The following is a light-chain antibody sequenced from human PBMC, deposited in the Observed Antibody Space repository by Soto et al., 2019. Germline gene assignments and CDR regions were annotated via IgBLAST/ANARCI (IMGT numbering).Light chain of an antibody. CDR1: QSISSW. V-gene: IGKV1-5*03. J-gene: IGKJ1*01. CDR3: QQDYSYPWT. Sequence: DIQMTQSPSTLSACVGDRVTITCRASQSISSWLAWYQQKPGKAPKGLIYKASTLESGAPSRFSGSGSGTEFTLTISSLQPDDFATYYCQQDYSYPWTFGQGTKVDIK. CDR2: KAS.